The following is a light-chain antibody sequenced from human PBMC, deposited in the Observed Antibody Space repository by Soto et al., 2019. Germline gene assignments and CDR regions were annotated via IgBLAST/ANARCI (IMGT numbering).Light chain of an antibody. V-gene: IGLV2-14*01. J-gene: IGLJ1*01. Sequence: QSALTQPDSVSGSPGQPITISGTGTSSDVGGYNYVSWYQQHPGKAPKFMIYDVSNRPSGVSNRFSGSKSGNTASLTISGLQAQDEADYYCSSYTTSNTRQIVFGTGTKLTVL. CDR2: DVS. CDR3: SSYTTSNTRQIV. CDR1: SSDVGGYNY.